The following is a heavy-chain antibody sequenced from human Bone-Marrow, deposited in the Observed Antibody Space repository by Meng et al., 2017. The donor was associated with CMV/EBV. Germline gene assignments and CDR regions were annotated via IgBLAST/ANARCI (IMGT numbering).Heavy chain of an antibody. Sequence: GSLRLSCTVSGGSISSYYWSWIRQPPGKGLEWIGYIYYSGSTNYNPSLKSRVTISVDTSKNQFSLKLSSVTAADTAVYYCARGPINYVWGSYRSYYFAYWGPGNLVTFSS. CDR3: ARGPINYVWGSYRSYYFAY. J-gene: IGHJ4*02. CDR2: IYYSGST. V-gene: IGHV4-59*12. D-gene: IGHD3-16*02. CDR1: GGSISSYY.